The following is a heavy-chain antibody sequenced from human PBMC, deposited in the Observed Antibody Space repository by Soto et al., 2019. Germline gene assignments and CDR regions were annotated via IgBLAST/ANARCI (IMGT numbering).Heavy chain of an antibody. CDR3: ARSTDDFWSGYYLDY. CDR2: INPNSGGT. V-gene: IGHV1-2*02. J-gene: IGHJ4*02. CDR1: GYTFTGYY. D-gene: IGHD3-3*01. Sequence: ASVKVSCKASGYTFTGYYMHWVRQAPGQGLEWMGWINPNSGGTNYAQKFQGRVTMTRDTSISTAYTELSRLRSDDTAVYYCARSTDDFWSGYYLDYWGQGTLVTVSS.